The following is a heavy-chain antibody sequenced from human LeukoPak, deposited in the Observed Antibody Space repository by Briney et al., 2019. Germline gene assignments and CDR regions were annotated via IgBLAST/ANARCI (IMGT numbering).Heavy chain of an antibody. D-gene: IGHD6-13*01. V-gene: IGHV3-7*01. CDR1: GFTFSSYW. CDR3: ARESGSSSWSYYYYYGMDV. Sequence: PGGSLRLSCAASGFTFSSYWMSWVRQAPGKGLEWVANIKQDGSEKDYVDSVKGRFTISRDNVKNSLYLQMNSLRAEDTAVYYCARESGSSSWSYYYYYGMDVWGQGTTVTVSS. J-gene: IGHJ6*02. CDR2: IKQDGSEK.